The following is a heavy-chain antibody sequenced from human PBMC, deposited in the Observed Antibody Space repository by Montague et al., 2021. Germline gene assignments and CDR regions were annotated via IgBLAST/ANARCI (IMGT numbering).Heavy chain of an antibody. CDR1: GASISSYY. Sequence: SETLSLTCTVSGASISSYYWSWIRQPPGKGLEWIGYHYDSGNANHNPSLRGRVTISVDTSKNQSSLKLSSVTAADTAVYYCARAGPRTYGGDSLDYWGQGALVTVSS. CDR3: ARAGPRTYGGDSLDY. J-gene: IGHJ4*02. CDR2: HYDSGNA. V-gene: IGHV4-59*01. D-gene: IGHD3-10*01.